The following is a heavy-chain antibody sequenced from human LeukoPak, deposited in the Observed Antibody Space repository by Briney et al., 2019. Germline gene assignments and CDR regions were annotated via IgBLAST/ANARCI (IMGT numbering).Heavy chain of an antibody. CDR3: ARDGYTNGGFDY. V-gene: IGHV3-21*01. D-gene: IGHD5-24*01. CDR2: ISSSSSYI. J-gene: IGHJ4*02. Sequence: GGSLRLSCAASGFTFSSYSMNWVRQAPGKGLEWVSSISSSSSYIYYADSVKGRFTISRDNAKNSLYLQMNSRRAEDTAVYYCARDGYTNGGFDYWGQGTLVTVSS. CDR1: GFTFSSYS.